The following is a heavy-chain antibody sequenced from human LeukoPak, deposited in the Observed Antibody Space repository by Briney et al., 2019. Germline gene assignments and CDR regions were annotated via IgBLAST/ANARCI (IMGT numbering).Heavy chain of an antibody. D-gene: IGHD6-19*01. Sequence: GASVKVSCKASGYTFTSYDINGVRQATGQGLEWMGWMNPNRGNTGHAQKFQGRVTITRNTSISTAYMELSSLRSEDTAVYYCAREGSAVAGIGFDYWGQGTLVTVSS. CDR1: GYTFTSYD. CDR3: AREGSAVAGIGFDY. V-gene: IGHV1-8*03. J-gene: IGHJ4*02. CDR2: MNPNRGNT.